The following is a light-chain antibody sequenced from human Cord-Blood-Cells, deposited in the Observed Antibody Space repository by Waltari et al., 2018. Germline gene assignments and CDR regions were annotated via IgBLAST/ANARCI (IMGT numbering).Light chain of an antibody. CDR1: SSDVGGYNS. CDR2: DVS. J-gene: IGLJ1*01. Sequence: QSALTQPASVSGSPGQSITISSTGTSSDVGGYNSVSWYQQHPAKAPKLMIYDVSNRPSGVSNRFSGSKSGNTASLTISGLQAEDEADYYCSSYTSSSTLPYVFGTGTKVTVL. V-gene: IGLV2-14*01. CDR3: SSYTSSSTLPYV.